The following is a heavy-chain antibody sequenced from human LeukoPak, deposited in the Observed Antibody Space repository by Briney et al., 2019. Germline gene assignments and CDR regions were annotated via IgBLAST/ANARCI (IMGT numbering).Heavy chain of an antibody. CDR3: AREVSTGWTYFDS. D-gene: IGHD2-8*02. Sequence: NTSETLSLTCSVSGGSISDSTYYWGWIRQPPGKGLEWIGSIYYSGDASYNPSLRSRVSMSVDTSKNQISLKVTSVAAEDTAVYYCAREVSTGWTYFDSWGQGTLVTVSS. V-gene: IGHV4-39*02. J-gene: IGHJ4*02. CDR1: GGSISDSTYY. CDR2: IYYSGDA.